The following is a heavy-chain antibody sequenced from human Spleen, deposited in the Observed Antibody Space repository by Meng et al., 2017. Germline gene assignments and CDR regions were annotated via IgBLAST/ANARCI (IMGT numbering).Heavy chain of an antibody. J-gene: IGHJ6*02. CDR1: GGSFSGYY. D-gene: IGHD2-21*02. CDR3: AGGAVVTLIFYHAMDV. Sequence: GSLRLSCAVYGGSFSGYYWSWIRRPPGKGLEWIGEINHSGSTNSNPSLKSRVTISLDTSKNQFSLKLTSVTAADTAVYYCAGGAVVTLIFYHAMDVWGQGTTVTVSS. V-gene: IGHV4-34*01. CDR2: INHSGST.